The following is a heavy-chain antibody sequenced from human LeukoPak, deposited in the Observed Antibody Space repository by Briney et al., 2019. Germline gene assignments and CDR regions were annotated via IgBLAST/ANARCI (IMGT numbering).Heavy chain of an antibody. D-gene: IGHD3-10*01. CDR1: GFTFSSYS. J-gene: IGHJ6*03. V-gene: IGHV3-48*04. CDR3: ARGQEVTMVRDTYYYMDV. CDR2: ISSSSSTI. Sequence: GGSLRLSCAASGFTFSSYSMNWVRQAPGKGLEWVSYISSSSSTIYYADSVKGRFTISRDNAKNSLYLQMNSLRAEDTAVYYCARGQEVTMVRDTYYYMDVWGKGTTVTISS.